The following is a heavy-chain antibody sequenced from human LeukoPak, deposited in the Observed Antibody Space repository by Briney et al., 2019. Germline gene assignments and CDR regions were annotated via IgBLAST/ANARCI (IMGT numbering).Heavy chain of an antibody. J-gene: IGHJ5*02. D-gene: IGHD2-2*03. CDR2: IYYSGST. CDR3: ARRGYCGSTSCYPFDP. Sequence: SETLSLTCTVSGGSISSNNYYWGWIRQPPGKRLEWIGSIYYSGSTYYNPSLRSRVTISVDTSKNQFSLKLSSVTAADTAVYYCARRGYCGSTSCYPFDPWGQGTLVTVSS. CDR1: GGSISSNNYY. V-gene: IGHV4-39*01.